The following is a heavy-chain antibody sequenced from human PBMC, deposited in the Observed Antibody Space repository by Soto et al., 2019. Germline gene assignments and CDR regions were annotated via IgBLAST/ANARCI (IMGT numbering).Heavy chain of an antibody. CDR3: AREFDVAVAGTKNYYYGMDV. CDR1: GFTFSSYA. D-gene: IGHD6-19*01. V-gene: IGHV3-30-3*01. CDR2: ISYDGSNK. Sequence: AGGSLRLSCAASGFTFSSYAMHWVRQAPGKGLEWVAVISYDGSNKYYADSVKGRFTTSRDNSKNTLYLQMNSLRAEDTAVYYCAREFDVAVAGTKNYYYGMDVWGQGTTVTVSS. J-gene: IGHJ6*02.